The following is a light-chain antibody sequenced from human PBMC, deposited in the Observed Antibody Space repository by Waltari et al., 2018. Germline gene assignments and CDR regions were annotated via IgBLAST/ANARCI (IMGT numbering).Light chain of an antibody. CDR2: RSD. Sequence: QSVLSQPPSASGTPGQRVTISCAGRASNIRHKVVNWYQQVPGKAPNLLIYRSDLRPSGVPARFSASKSGTSASLAISGLQSEDEADYYCAAWDDSLNGHWVFGGGTKVTV. CDR1: ASNIRHKV. J-gene: IGLJ3*02. V-gene: IGLV1-44*01. CDR3: AAWDDSLNGHWV.